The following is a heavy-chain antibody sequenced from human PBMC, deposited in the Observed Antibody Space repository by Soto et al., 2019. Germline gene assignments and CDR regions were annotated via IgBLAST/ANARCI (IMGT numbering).Heavy chain of an antibody. J-gene: IGHJ4*02. CDR3: ARDGYDGSGSPYPAY. D-gene: IGHD3-10*01. CDR2: IYYLGST. V-gene: IGHV4-59*01. Sequence: SETLSLTCSVSGGSMSEYFWSWIRQSPGKGLEWIGYIYYLGSTDYNPSLKSRVTISVDTSKRQFSLRLTSVTAADTAVYYCARDGYDGSGSPYPAYWGPGTQVTAPQ. CDR1: GGSMSEYF.